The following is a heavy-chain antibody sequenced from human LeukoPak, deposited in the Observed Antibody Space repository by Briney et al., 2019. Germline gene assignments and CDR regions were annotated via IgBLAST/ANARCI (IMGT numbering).Heavy chain of an antibody. V-gene: IGHV4-59*01. CDR3: ARGQQSTFIYYYYYMDV. D-gene: IGHD1-1*01. Sequence: SETLSLTCAVYGGSFSSYYWSWIRQPPGKGLEWIGYIYYSGSTNYNPSLKSRVTISVDTSKNQYSLKLSSVTAADTAVYYCARGQQSTFIYYYYYMDVWGKGTTVTVSS. J-gene: IGHJ6*03. CDR2: IYYSGST. CDR1: GGSFSSYY.